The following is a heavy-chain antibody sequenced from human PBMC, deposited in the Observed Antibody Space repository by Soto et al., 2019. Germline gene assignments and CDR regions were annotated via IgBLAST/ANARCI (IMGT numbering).Heavy chain of an antibody. Sequence: PGGSLRLSCAASGFTFSSYAMSWVRQAPGKGLEWVSVFYSGGSTYYADSVKGRFTISRDNSKNTLYLQMNSLRAEDTAVYYCARVYSGWFDPWGQGTLVTVSS. D-gene: IGHD2-15*01. V-gene: IGHV3-66*01. J-gene: IGHJ5*02. CDR1: GFTFSSYA. CDR2: FYSGGST. CDR3: ARVYSGWFDP.